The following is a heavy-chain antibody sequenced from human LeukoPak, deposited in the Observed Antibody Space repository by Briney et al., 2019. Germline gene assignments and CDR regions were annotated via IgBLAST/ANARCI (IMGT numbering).Heavy chain of an antibody. D-gene: IGHD3-22*01. CDR3: ARGPRTYYYDSSGYYYFDY. Sequence: GGSLRLSCAASGFTVSSNYMSWVRQAPGKGLEWVSVIYSGGSTYYADSVKGRFTISRDNAKNSLYLQMNSLRAEDTAVYYCARGPRTYYYDSSGYYYFDYWGQGTLVTVSS. V-gene: IGHV3-53*01. CDR1: GFTVSSNY. CDR2: IYSGGST. J-gene: IGHJ4*02.